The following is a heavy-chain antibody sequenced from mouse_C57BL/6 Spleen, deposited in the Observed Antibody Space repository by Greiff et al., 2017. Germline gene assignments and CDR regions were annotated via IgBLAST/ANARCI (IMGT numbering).Heavy chain of an antibody. Sequence: VQLQQSGPELVQPGASVKMSCKASGYTFNDYNMHWVTQSHGKSLEWIGYINPNNGGTSYNQKFKGKATLTVNKASSTAYMELRSLTSEDSAVYYCSRENYDYDGWYFDVWGTGTTVTVSS. J-gene: IGHJ1*03. CDR2: INPNNGGT. CDR1: GYTFNDYN. D-gene: IGHD2-4*01. V-gene: IGHV1-22*01. CDR3: SRENYDYDGWYFDV.